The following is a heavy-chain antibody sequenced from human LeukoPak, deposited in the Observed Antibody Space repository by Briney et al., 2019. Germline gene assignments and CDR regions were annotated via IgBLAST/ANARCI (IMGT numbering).Heavy chain of an antibody. Sequence: PGESLRLSCAASGFTFSSYAVSWVRQAPGKGWEWVSALSTSGAVTHYADSLKGRFTISRDKSKNPLYLQMNSLRADDTAVYYCAKSRSGWGDFDIWGQGTMVTVSS. J-gene: IGHJ3*02. CDR1: GFTFSSYA. D-gene: IGHD3-16*01. V-gene: IGHV3-23*01. CDR2: LSTSGAVT. CDR3: AKSRSGWGDFDI.